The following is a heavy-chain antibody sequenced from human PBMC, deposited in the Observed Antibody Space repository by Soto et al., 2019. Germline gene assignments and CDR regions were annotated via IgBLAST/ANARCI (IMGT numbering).Heavy chain of an antibody. Sequence: EVQLLESGGGLVQPGGSLRLSCAASGFSFSAYAMNWVRQAPGKGLQWVSGLVGSGADKNYADSVRGRFTVSRDNSKNTLYLQMNSLRDEDTAVYYCAKDLIAGNGVWEAFDMWGRGTKVIVSS. CDR2: LVGSGADK. CDR3: AKDLIAGNGVWEAFDM. V-gene: IGHV3-23*01. D-gene: IGHD2-8*01. CDR1: GFSFSAYA. J-gene: IGHJ3*02.